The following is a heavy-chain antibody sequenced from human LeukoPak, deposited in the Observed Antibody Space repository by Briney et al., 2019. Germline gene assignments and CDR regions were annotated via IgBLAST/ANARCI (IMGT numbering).Heavy chain of an antibody. CDR2: WSDGSNK. D-gene: IGHD1-26*01. V-gene: IGHV3-33*01. CDR3: ARDPTYYLRYGYFDS. CDR1: GFTFSVYG. Sequence: PGGSLRLSCGASGFTFSVYGMHWVRQAPGKGLEWVAVWSDGSNKYFADSVKGRFTISRDNSKNTLYLQMNSLRAEDTAVYYCARDPTYYLRYGYFDSWGQGTLVTVSS. J-gene: IGHJ4*02.